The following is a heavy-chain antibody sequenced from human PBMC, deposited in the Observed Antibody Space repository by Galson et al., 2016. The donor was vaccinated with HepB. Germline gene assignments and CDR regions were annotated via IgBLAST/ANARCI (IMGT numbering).Heavy chain of an antibody. CDR1: GGTFSSYA. J-gene: IGHJ6*02. V-gene: IGHV1-69*04. Sequence: SVKVSCKASGGTFSSYAFSWVRQAPGQGLEWMGRIVPILGMSNYAQKFQGRVTITADKSTSTVYMELSSLRSEDTAVYYCARDAVAVAGTLHFYFYGMDVWGQGNTVTVSS. CDR3: ARDAVAVAGTLHFYFYGMDV. CDR2: IVPILGMS. D-gene: IGHD6-19*01.